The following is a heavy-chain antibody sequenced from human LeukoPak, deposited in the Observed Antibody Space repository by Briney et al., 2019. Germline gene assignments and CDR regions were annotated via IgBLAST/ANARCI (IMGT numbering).Heavy chain of an antibody. CDR2: IKQDGSEK. V-gene: IGHV3-7*05. CDR3: TTVWNCGGDCSDAFDI. Sequence: PGGSLRLSCAASGFTFSSYWMSWVRQAPGKGLEWVANIKQDGSEKYYVDSVKGRFTISRDNAKNSLYLQMNSLKTEDTAVYYCTTVWNCGGDCSDAFDIWGQGTMVTVSS. D-gene: IGHD2-21*02. CDR1: GFTFSSYW. J-gene: IGHJ3*02.